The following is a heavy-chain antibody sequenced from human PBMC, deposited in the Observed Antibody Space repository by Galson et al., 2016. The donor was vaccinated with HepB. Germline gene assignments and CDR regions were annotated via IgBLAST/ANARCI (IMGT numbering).Heavy chain of an antibody. J-gene: IGHJ4*02. CDR3: AKPLSQMWLGFDS. V-gene: IGHV3-23*01. CDR1: GFTFSDYY. CDR2: VSITGQTT. D-gene: IGHD5-18*01. Sequence: SLRLSCAASGFTFSDYYMSWIRQAPGKGLQWVATVSITGQTTYYADSVKGRFTITRDTSKNAGYLQMHRLTAGDTAIYYCAKPLSQMWLGFDSWGQGALVTVSS.